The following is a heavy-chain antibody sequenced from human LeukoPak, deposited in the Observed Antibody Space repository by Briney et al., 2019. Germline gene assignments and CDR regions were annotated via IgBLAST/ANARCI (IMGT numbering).Heavy chain of an antibody. CDR1: GYSFSSNW. J-gene: IGHJ6*02. V-gene: IGHV5-51*01. D-gene: IGHD2-15*01. Sequence: GESLKIYRQGSGYSFSSNWIGWVRQMPGKGPEGMGLIYPGDTETRYSPSFQGQVTISADKSISTAYVQWTSLKASDTAVYYCARRGSRWSGVYYGLDVWGQGTTVTVSS. CDR3: ARRGSRWSGVYYGLDV. CDR2: IYPGDTET.